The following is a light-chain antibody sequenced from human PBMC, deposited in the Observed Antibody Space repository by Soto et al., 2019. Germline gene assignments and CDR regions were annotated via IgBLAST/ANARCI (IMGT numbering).Light chain of an antibody. CDR1: SSNIGSNT. V-gene: IGLV1-44*01. CDR2: SNN. J-gene: IGLJ1*01. CDR3: AAWDDSLNGFYV. Sequence: QSALTQSPSASGTPGQRVTISCSGGSSNIGSNTVNWYQQLPGTAPKLLIYSNNQRPSGVPERFSGSKSGTSASLAISGLQSEDEADYYCAAWDDSLNGFYVFGTGTKVTVL.